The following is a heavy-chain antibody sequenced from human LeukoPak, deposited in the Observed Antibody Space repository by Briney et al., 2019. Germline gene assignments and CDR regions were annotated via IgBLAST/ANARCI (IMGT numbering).Heavy chain of an antibody. D-gene: IGHD2-2*02. J-gene: IGHJ4*02. CDR1: GFTFSTYA. CDR3: ARESGGNTPYYFDY. CDR2: ISYDDGSNK. Sequence: GRSLRLSCAASGFTFSTYALHWVRQAPGKGLEWVAVISYDDGSNKYYADSVKGRFTISRDNSKNTLYLQMNSLRTEDTAVYYCARESGGNTPYYFDYWGQGTLVTVSS. V-gene: IGHV3-30*04.